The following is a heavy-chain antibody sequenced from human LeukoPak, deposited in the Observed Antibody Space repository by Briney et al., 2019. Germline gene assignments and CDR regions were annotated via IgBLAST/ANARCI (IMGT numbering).Heavy chain of an antibody. V-gene: IGHV3-30*02. CDR2: IRYDGSNK. CDR1: GFTFSRHG. Sequence: PGGSLRLSCAASGFTFSRHGMHWVRQAPGKGLEGLAFIRYDGSNKYYAYSVKGRFTISRDNSKNALSLKMNSLRAEDTAVYYCAKGSFYCSGNTCPQYYYYMDVWGKGTTVTVSS. D-gene: IGHD2-2*01. CDR3: AKGSFYCSGNTCPQYYYYMDV. J-gene: IGHJ6*03.